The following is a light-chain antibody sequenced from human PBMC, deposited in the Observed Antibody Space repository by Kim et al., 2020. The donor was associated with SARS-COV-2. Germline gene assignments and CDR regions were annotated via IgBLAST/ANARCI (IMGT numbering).Light chain of an antibody. CDR1: PSVTSNY. Sequence: PGEGATLSCRARPSVTSNYLAWYQQKPGQAPRLLIFGASSRAIGIPDRFTGSGAGTDFTLTISRLEPEDFAVYYCQQYGSAPEITFGQGTRLEIK. CDR2: GAS. CDR3: QQYGSAPEIT. V-gene: IGKV3-20*01. J-gene: IGKJ5*01.